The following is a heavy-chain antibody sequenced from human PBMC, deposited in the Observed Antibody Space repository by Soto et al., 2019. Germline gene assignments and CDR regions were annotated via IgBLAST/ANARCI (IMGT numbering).Heavy chain of an antibody. V-gene: IGHV3-48*04. CDR1: GFTFSSYG. J-gene: IGHJ6*02. D-gene: IGHD4-4*01. CDR3: ARDPIYTHGMDV. CDR2: IDKSGTTR. Sequence: GGSLRLSCVGSGFTFSSYGMNWVRQGPGKGLEWLSSIDKSGTTRYYADSVKGRFTVSRDNAKNSLYLQMNSLRAEDTAVYYCARDPIYTHGMDVWGQGTTVPFSS.